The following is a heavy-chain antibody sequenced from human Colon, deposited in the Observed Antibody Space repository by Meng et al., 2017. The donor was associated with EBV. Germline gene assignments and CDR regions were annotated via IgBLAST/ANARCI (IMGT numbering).Heavy chain of an antibody. Sequence: HVQLPEECGRLSLPSGLMSLLCGVSVVFFRRKIRWTWVRQPPGKGLEWIGDIDDSGSTNYNTSLNSLISISLDKYKNHYSMKVNSVTAADTAVYYCARGKQDAWELLAYWGQGALVTVSS. J-gene: IGHJ4*02. CDR1: VVFFRRKIR. CDR2: IDDSGST. CDR3: ARGKQDAWELLAY. D-gene: IGHD1-26*01. V-gene: IGHV4-4*02.